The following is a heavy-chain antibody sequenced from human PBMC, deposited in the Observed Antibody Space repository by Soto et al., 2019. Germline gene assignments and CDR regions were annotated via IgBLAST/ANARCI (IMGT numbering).Heavy chain of an antibody. J-gene: IGHJ3*02. D-gene: IGHD5-12*01. V-gene: IGHV3-21*01. Sequence: GGPLRLSCAASGFTFSSYSMNWVRQAPGKGLEWVSSISSSSSYIYYADSVKGRFTISRDNAKNSLYLQMNSLRAEDTAVYYCARGLATIFDAFDIWGQGTMVTVSS. CDR1: GFTFSSYS. CDR3: ARGLATIFDAFDI. CDR2: ISSSSSYI.